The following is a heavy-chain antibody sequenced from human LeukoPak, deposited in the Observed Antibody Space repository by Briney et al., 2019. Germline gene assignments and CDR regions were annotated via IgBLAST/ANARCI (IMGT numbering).Heavy chain of an antibody. J-gene: IGHJ4*02. D-gene: IGHD5-24*01. CDR3: AKVMATIWGPFDY. CDR2: MSPDSGYT. V-gene: IGHV1-8*01. Sequence: ASVKVSCKASGYTFTSYDITWVRQATGQGLEWMGWMSPDSGYTGYAQTFQGRVTLTRNTSVSTAFMELSSLRSEDTAVYYCAKVMATIWGPFDYWGQGTLVTVSS. CDR1: GYTFTSYD.